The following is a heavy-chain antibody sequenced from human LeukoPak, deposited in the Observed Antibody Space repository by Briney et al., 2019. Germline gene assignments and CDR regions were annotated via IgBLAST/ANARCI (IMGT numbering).Heavy chain of an antibody. V-gene: IGHV4-59*01. CDR2: IYYSGST. CDR3: AREGVAGNYRFDP. CDR1: GCSISSYY. D-gene: IGHD6-19*01. Sequence: SETLSLTCTVSGCSISSYYWSWIRQPPGKGLEWIGYIYYSGSTNYNPSLKSRVAISVDTSKNQFSLELSSVTAADTAVYYCAREGVAGNYRFDPWGQGTLVTVSS. J-gene: IGHJ5*02.